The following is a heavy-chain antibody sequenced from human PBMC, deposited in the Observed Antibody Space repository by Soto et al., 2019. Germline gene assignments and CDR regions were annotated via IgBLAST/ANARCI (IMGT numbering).Heavy chain of an antibody. D-gene: IGHD6-19*01. CDR3: ATLPGLAVAGPNFVH. Sequence: SETLSLTCTVSSDSINNYYWSWIRQPPGKGLEWIGYVHYSGRTNYNPSLKSRVTMSIDTSKNQFSLKMSSVTAADTAVYYCATLPGLAVAGPNFVHCGQGTLVTVSS. CDR1: SDSINNYY. V-gene: IGHV4-59*08. CDR2: VHYSGRT. J-gene: IGHJ1*01.